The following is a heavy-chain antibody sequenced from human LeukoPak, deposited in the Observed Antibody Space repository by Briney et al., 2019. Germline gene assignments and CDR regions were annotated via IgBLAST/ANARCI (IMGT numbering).Heavy chain of an antibody. CDR1: GFTFRNFG. CDR3: ARDRNWGSAAHHFDL. Sequence: GGSLRLSCAASGFTFRNFGMHWVRQAPGKGLEWVAVIWYDGSNKKYADSVKGRFTFSRDNSKNMLYLQMDSLRAEDTAVYYCARDRNWGSAAHHFDLWGQGTLVSVSS. V-gene: IGHV3-33*01. CDR2: IWYDGSNK. J-gene: IGHJ4*02. D-gene: IGHD7-27*01.